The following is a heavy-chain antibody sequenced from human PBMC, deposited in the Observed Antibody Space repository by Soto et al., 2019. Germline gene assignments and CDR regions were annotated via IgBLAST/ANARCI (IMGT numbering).Heavy chain of an antibody. Sequence: QVQLQESGPGLVKPSQTLSLTCTVSGGSISSGGYHWSWIRQHPGKGLEWIGYIYYSGSTYYNPSPXSXXTISEDTSKNQFSMKLSSVTAADTAVYYCARDPTPWGQGTLVTVSS. CDR1: GGSISSGGYH. CDR2: IYYSGST. J-gene: IGHJ5*02. CDR3: ARDPTP. V-gene: IGHV4-31*03.